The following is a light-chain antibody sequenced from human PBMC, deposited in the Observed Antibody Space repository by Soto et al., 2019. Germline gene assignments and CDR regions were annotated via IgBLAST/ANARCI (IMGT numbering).Light chain of an antibody. CDR2: DVS. CDR1: SSDVGGYNY. Sequence: QSALTQPASVSGSPGQSITISCTGTSSDVGGYNYVSWYQQHPGKAPKLMIYDVSNRPSGVSNRFSGSKSGNTASLTISGLQAEDEADYYCSSNTSSGTWVFGGGTKLTVL. CDR3: SSNTSSGTWV. V-gene: IGLV2-14*01. J-gene: IGLJ3*02.